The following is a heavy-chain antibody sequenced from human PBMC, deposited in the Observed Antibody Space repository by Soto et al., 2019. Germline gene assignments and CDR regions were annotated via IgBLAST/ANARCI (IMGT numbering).Heavy chain of an antibody. CDR1: GFSLSTSGVG. V-gene: IGHV2-5*02. Sequence: QITLKESGPTLVKPTQTLTLTCTFSGFSLSTSGVGVGWIRQPPGKALEWLALISWEDDKRYSPSLKSRLTITKDSSKNHVVLTMTNMDPVDTATYSCARVYTAMLAFYYWGQGTLVTVSS. CDR3: ARVYTAMLAFYY. D-gene: IGHD5-18*01. J-gene: IGHJ4*02. CDR2: ISWEDDK.